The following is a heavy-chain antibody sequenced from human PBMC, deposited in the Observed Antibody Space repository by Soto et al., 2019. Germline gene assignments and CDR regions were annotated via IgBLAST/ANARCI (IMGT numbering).Heavy chain of an antibody. CDR2: IYWNDDK. CDR3: ELGPGGYYGSGNDNGFDP. Sequence: SGPTLVKPTQTLTLTCTFSGFSLSTSGVGVGWIRQPPGKALEWLALIYWNDDKCYSPSLKSRPTITKDTSKNQVVLTNTNRDPVTAATYYWELGPGGYYGSGNDNGFDPWGQGTLVTVSS. J-gene: IGHJ5*02. CDR1: GFSLSTSGVG. V-gene: IGHV2-5*01. D-gene: IGHD3-10*01.